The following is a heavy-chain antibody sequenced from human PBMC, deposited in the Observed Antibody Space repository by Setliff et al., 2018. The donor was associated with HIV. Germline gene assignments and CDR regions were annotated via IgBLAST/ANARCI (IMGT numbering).Heavy chain of an antibody. Sequence: ETLSLTCAVYGESFTDHFWTWIRQSPGKGLEWLGEINHSGSTNQNPSLKSRFNLSVDTSKNQFSLRMNSVTAADTAVYYCARGREVKRDTYYDYFYMDVWSRGTAVT. J-gene: IGHJ6*03. D-gene: IGHD1-26*01. V-gene: IGHV4-34*01. CDR1: GESFTDHF. CDR3: ARGREVKRDTYYDYFYMDV. CDR2: INHSGST.